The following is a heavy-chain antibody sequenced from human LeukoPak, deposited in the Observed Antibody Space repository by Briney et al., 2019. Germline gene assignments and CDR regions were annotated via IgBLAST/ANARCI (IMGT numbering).Heavy chain of an antibody. V-gene: IGHV3-11*01. CDR3: ARGGVPNLNNVGFDY. CDR1: VFTDSDYY. D-gene: IGHD1/OR15-1a*01. CDR2: ISSSGSTI. J-gene: IGHJ4*02. Sequence: GSLRHSRAASVFTDSDYYMSWIRQAPGKGREWVSYISSSGSTIYYADSVKGRFTISRDNAKKSLYLQVNSQRAEDTAVYYCARGGVPNLNNVGFDYWGQGTLVTVSS.